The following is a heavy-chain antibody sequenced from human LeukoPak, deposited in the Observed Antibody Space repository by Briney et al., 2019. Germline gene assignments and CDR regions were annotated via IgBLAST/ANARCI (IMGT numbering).Heavy chain of an antibody. V-gene: IGHV3-23*01. CDR2: IGASGEST. D-gene: IGHD5-24*01. J-gene: IGHJ3*01. CDR1: GYSFSVAA. Sequence: GESLKISCKCSGYSFSVAAMTWVRQAPGKGLEWVSLIGASGESTYYADSVKGRFTISRDNSKNTLSLQMNSLRVEDTAMYFCAKDIQLSTWGLGTMVTVSS. CDR3: AKDIQLST.